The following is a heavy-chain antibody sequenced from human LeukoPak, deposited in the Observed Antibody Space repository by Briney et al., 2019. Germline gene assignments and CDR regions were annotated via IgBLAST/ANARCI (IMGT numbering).Heavy chain of an antibody. CDR1: GFSVSSNY. V-gene: IGHV3-66*01. D-gene: IGHD5-18*01. Sequence: GGSLRLSCAASGFSVSSNYMSWVRQAPGKGLEWVSVIYSGGSTYYADSVKGRFTISRDNSKNTLYLQMNSLRAEGTAVYYCARGVGYSYEGVDYWGQGTLVTVSS. CDR2: IYSGGST. J-gene: IGHJ4*02. CDR3: ARGVGYSYEGVDY.